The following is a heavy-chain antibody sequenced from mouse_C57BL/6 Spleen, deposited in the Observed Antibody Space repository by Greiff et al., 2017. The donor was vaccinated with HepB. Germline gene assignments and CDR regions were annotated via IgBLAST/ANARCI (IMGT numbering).Heavy chain of an antibody. J-gene: IGHJ2*01. CDR3: ARGDYDGYLFDY. D-gene: IGHD2-3*01. CDR2: IYPGSGNT. V-gene: IGHV1-76*01. CDR1: GYTFTDYY. Sequence: VQLQQSGAELVRPGASVKLSCKASGYTFTDYYINWVKQRPGQGLEWIARIYPGSGNTYYNEKFKGKATLTAEKSSSTAYMQLSSLTSEDSAVYFCARGDYDGYLFDYWGQGTTLTVSS.